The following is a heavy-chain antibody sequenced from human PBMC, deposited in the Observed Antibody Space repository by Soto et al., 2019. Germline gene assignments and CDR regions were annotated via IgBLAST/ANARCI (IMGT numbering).Heavy chain of an antibody. D-gene: IGHD4-17*01. J-gene: IGHJ3*02. CDR1: GFTFSSYS. CDR2: ISSSSSTI. CDR3: ARGWGMTTVTRGAFDI. V-gene: IGHV3-48*01. Sequence: EVQLVESGGGLVQPGGSLRLSCAASGFTFSSYSMNWVRQAPGKGLEWVSYISSSSSTIYYADSVKGRFTISRDNAKNSLYLQTNSLRAEDTAVYYCARGWGMTTVTRGAFDIWGQGTMVTVSS.